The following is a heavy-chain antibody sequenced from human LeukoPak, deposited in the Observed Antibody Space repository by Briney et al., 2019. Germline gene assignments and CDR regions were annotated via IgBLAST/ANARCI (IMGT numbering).Heavy chain of an antibody. CDR1: GFTFSSYA. J-gene: IGHJ4*02. V-gene: IGHV4-59*01. CDR3: ARDRGVYDYGDSAAY. Sequence: GSLRLSCAASGFTFSSYAMSWVRQAPGKGLEWVGYIYYSGSTNYNPSLKSRVTISVDTSKNQFSLKLSSVTAADTAVYYCARDRGVYDYGDSAAYWGQGTLVTVSS. CDR2: IYYSGST. D-gene: IGHD4-17*01.